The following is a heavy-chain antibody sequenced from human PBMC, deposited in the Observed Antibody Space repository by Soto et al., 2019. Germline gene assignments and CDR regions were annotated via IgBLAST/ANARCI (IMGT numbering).Heavy chain of an antibody. J-gene: IGHJ3*02. Sequence: QVQLVQSGAEEKKPGASVKVSCKASGYTFTSYAMHWVRQAPGQRLEWMGWINAGNGNTKYSQKFQGRVTITRDTSASTAYMELSSLRSEDAAVYYCARGTYSGSYLHAFDIWGQGTMVTVSS. CDR1: GYTFTSYA. V-gene: IGHV1-3*05. CDR2: INAGNGNT. D-gene: IGHD1-26*01. CDR3: ARGTYSGSYLHAFDI.